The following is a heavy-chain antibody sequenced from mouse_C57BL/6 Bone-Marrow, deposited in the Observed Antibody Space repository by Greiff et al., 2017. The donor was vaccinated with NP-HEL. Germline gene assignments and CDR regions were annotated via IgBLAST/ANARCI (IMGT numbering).Heavy chain of an antibody. V-gene: IGHV5-9-1*02. J-gene: IGHJ3*01. CDR3: TRGHYGSSPLAY. D-gene: IGHD1-1*01. CDR2: ISSGGDYI. CDR1: GFTFSSYA. Sequence: EVHLVESGEGLVKPGGSLKLSCAASGFTFSSYAMSWVRQTPEKRLEWVAYISSGGDYIYYADTVKGRFPISRDNARNTLYLQMSSLKSEDTAMYYCTRGHYGSSPLAYCGQGTLVTVSA.